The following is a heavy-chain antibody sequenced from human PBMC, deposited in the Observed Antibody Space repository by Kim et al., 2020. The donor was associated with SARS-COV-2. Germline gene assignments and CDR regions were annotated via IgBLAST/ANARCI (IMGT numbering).Heavy chain of an antibody. Sequence: RFTISRDNAKNTLYLQMNSLRAEDTAVYYCARDGALWTVQLERWEYSFDYWGQGTLVTVSS. CDR3: ARDGALWTVQLERWEYSFDY. D-gene: IGHD1-1*01. J-gene: IGHJ4*02. V-gene: IGHV3-30*01.